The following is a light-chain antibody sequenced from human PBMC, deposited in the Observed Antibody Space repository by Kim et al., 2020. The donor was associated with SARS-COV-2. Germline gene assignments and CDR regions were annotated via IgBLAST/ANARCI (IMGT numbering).Light chain of an antibody. CDR3: QVWDSSSDHRV. CDR2: YVS. Sequence: PGKTARITCGGHNVGSKRMPWYHQKPGQAPVLVIFYVSDRPSGIPERFSGSNSGNTANLTISRVEAGDEADYYCQVWDSSSDHRVFGGGTQLTVL. J-gene: IGLJ3*02. CDR1: NVGSKR. V-gene: IGLV3-21*04.